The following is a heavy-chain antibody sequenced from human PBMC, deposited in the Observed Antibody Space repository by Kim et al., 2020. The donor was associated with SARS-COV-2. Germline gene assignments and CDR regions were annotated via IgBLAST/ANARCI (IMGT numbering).Heavy chain of an antibody. CDR3: ARDRAGTTMVREDY. V-gene: IGHV3-48*02. CDR1: GFTFSNYS. CDR2: ISSSSSTI. Sequence: GGSLRLSCAASGFTFSNYSMNWVRQAPGKGLEWVSYISSSSSTIYYADSVKGRFTISRDNAKNSLYLQMNSLRDEDTAVYYCARDRAGTTMVREDYWGQGTLVTVSS. D-gene: IGHD3-10*01. J-gene: IGHJ4*02.